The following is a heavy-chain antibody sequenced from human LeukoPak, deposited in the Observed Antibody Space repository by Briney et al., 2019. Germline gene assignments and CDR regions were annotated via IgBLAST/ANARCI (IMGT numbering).Heavy chain of an antibody. CDR2: IIPIFGTA. D-gene: IGHD2-8*01. CDR3: ATPRFYCTIGVCFSYYFDY. V-gene: IGHV1-69*05. Sequence: ASVKVFCKASGGTFSSYAISWVRQAPGQGLEWMGGIIPIFGTANYAQKFQGRVAITTDESTSTAYMELSSLRSEDTAVYYCATPRFYCTIGVCFSYYFDYWGQGTLVTVSS. CDR1: GGTFSSYA. J-gene: IGHJ4*02.